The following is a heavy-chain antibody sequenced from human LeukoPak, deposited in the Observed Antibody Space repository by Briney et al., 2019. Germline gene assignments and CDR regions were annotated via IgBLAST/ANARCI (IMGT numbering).Heavy chain of an antibody. CDR2: IRYDGSNK. D-gene: IGHD3-22*01. V-gene: IGHV3-30*02. Sequence: GGSLRLSCAASGFTFSSYGMYWVRQAPGKGLEWVAFIRYDGSNKYYADSVKGRFTISRDNSKNTLYLQMNSLRAEDTAVYYCAKSRNYYDSTYFDYWGQGTLVTVSS. CDR3: AKSRNYYDSTYFDY. CDR1: GFTFSSYG. J-gene: IGHJ4*02.